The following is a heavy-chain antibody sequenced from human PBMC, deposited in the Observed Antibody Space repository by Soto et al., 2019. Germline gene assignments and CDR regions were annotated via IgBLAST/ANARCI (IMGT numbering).Heavy chain of an antibody. Sequence: SETLSLTCTVSGGSISGSSYHWGWIRQPPGKGLEWIGNSHYTGSAYYNPSLKSRVTISVDTSKNQVSLKLTSVTAADTAVYYCARTANWLDPWGQGTLVTVSS. CDR1: GGSISGSSYH. CDR2: SHYTGSA. CDR3: ARTANWLDP. J-gene: IGHJ5*02. V-gene: IGHV4-39*01.